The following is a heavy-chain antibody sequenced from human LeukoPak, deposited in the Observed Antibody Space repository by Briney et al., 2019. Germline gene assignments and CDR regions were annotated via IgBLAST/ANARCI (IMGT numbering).Heavy chain of an antibody. D-gene: IGHD4-23*01. Sequence: SETLSLTCTVSGGSIRSYYWSWIRQAPGKGLEWIGFISYSGYTSYSPSLKSRVAISVDTSRSQFSLRLSSLTAADTAIYYCARGRNDNGGMFFDSWAQGTLVTVSS. CDR2: ISYSGYT. V-gene: IGHV4-59*01. CDR3: ARGRNDNGGMFFDS. J-gene: IGHJ4*02. CDR1: GGSIRSYY.